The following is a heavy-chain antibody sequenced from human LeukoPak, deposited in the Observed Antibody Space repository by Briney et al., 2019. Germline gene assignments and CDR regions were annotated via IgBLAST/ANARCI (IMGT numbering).Heavy chain of an antibody. Sequence: ASVKVSCKASGGTFSSYAISWVRQAPGQGLEWMGGIIPIFGTANYAQKFQGRVTITADKSTSTAYMELSSLRSDDTAVYYCARDGARYGSGPYYYMDVWGKGTTVTISS. J-gene: IGHJ6*03. D-gene: IGHD3-10*01. CDR3: ARDGARYGSGPYYYMDV. CDR2: IIPIFGTA. CDR1: GGTFSSYA. V-gene: IGHV1-69*06.